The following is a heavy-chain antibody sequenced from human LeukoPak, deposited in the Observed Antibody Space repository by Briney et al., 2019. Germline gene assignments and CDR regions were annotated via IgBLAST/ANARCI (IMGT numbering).Heavy chain of an antibody. V-gene: IGHV3-49*04. CDR2: IRSKLYGGTA. Sequence: GGSLRLSCAASGFTFSNYAMAWVRQAPGKGLEWVGFIRSKLYGGTAEYAASVKGRFTISRDDSKSIAYLQMNSLKTKDTAVYYCTRPLRGSSGWQPGYWGQGTLVTVSS. D-gene: IGHD6-19*01. CDR3: TRPLRGSSGWQPGY. CDR1: GFTFSNYA. J-gene: IGHJ4*02.